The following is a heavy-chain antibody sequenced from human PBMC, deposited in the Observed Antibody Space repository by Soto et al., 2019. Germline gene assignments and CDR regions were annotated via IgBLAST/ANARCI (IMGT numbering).Heavy chain of an antibody. D-gene: IGHD3-16*02. CDR3: AKVDAYSYRTDH. J-gene: IGHJ4*02. CDR2: IGRTNNT. CDR1: GFTFSKSA. V-gene: IGHV3-23*01. Sequence: GSLRLSCAASGFTFSKSAMTWVRQALGKGPEWVSSIGRTNNTHYADSVKGRFAISRDNSQNTLYLQMNSLTAEDTAVYFCAKVDAYSYRTDHWGQGTLVTVSS.